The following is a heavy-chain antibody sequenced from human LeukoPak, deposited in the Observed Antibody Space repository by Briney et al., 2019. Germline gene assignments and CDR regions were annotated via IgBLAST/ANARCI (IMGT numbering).Heavy chain of an antibody. CDR1: GFTFSSYD. CDR2: IGTAGDT. J-gene: IGHJ6*02. V-gene: IGHV3-13*01. Sequence: GGSLRLSCAASGFTFSSYDMHWVRQTTKKGLEWVSAIGTAGDTYYPGSVKGRFTISRENAKNSLYLQMNSLRAEDTAVYYCARAYYDFWSGPTGYYGMDVWGQGTTVTVSS. D-gene: IGHD3-3*01. CDR3: ARAYYDFWSGPTGYYGMDV.